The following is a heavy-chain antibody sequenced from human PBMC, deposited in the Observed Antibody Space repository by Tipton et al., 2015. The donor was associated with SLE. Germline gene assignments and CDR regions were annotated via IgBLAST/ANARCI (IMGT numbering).Heavy chain of an antibody. V-gene: IGHV3-11*01. Sequence: SLKLSCAASGFTFSDYYMSWIRQAPGKGLEWVSYISSSGSTIYYADSVKGRFTISRDNAKNSLYLQMNSLRAEDTAVYYCARGGAPPYYYYYMDVWGKGTTVTVSS. J-gene: IGHJ6*03. CDR2: ISSSGSTI. CDR3: ARGGAPPYYYYYMDV. CDR1: GFTFSDYY.